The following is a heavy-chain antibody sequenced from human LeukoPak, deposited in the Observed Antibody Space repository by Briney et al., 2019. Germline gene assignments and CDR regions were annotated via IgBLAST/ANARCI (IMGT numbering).Heavy chain of an antibody. Sequence: ASVKVSCKASGYTFTGYYMHWVRQAPGQGLEWMGWINPNSGGTNYAQKFQGRVTITADKSTSTAYMELSSLRSEDTAVYYCARDRVGSSGWYVRGPIDYWGQGTLVTVSS. CDR1: GYTFTGYY. CDR2: INPNSGGT. J-gene: IGHJ4*02. CDR3: ARDRVGSSGWYVRGPIDY. V-gene: IGHV1-2*02. D-gene: IGHD6-19*01.